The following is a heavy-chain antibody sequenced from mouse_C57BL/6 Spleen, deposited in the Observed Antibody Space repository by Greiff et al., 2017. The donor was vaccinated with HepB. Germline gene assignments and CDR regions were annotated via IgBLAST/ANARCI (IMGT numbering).Heavy chain of an antibody. CDR3: ARRYYGSSSSFAY. V-gene: IGHV5-17*01. Sequence: EVQVVESGGGLVKPGGSLKLSCAASGFTFSDYGMHWVRQAPEKGLEWVAYISSGSSTIYYADTVKGRFTISRDNAKNTLFLQMTSLRSEDTAMYYCARRYYGSSSSFAYWGQGTLVTVSA. J-gene: IGHJ3*01. D-gene: IGHD1-1*01. CDR2: ISSGSSTI. CDR1: GFTFSDYG.